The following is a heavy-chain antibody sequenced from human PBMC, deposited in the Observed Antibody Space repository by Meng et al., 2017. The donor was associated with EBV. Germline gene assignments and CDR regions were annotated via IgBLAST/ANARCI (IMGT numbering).Heavy chain of an antibody. Sequence: QGRSWQSGAKVKKPGSSVKVSCKASGGTFSSYAISWVRQAPGQGLEWMGGIIPIFGTANYAQKFQGRVTITADKSTSTAYMELSSLRSEDTAVYYCARAEIAAAGRLDYWGQGTLVTVSS. CDR1: GGTFSSYA. V-gene: IGHV1-69*06. CDR3: ARAEIAAAGRLDY. J-gene: IGHJ4*02. CDR2: IIPIFGTA. D-gene: IGHD6-13*01.